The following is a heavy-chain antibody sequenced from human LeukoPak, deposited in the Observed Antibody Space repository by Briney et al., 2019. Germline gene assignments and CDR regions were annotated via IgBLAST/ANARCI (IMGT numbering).Heavy chain of an antibody. CDR3: ARCLGECQLVSWFDP. CDR1: GGTFSTYV. D-gene: IGHD3-16*01. CDR2: IIPVFGTT. V-gene: IGHV1-69*05. J-gene: IGHJ5*02. Sequence: SAKVSCKASGGTFSTYVITWVRQAPGQGLEWMGGIIPVFGTTNYAQKFHGRVTITTDESMSTAYMELSSLRSEDTAVYYCARCLGECQLVSWFDPWGQGTLVTVSS.